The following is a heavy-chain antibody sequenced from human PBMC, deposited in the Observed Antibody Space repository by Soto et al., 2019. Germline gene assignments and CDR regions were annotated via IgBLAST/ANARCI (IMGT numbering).Heavy chain of an antibody. Sequence: LGESLKISCKGSGYSFTSYWISWVRQMPGEGLEWMGRIDPSDSYTNYSPSFQGHVTISADKSISTAYLQWSSLKASDTAMYYCASQRRYSSSGGGFDPWGQGTLVPVFS. CDR2: IDPSDSYT. J-gene: IGHJ5*02. D-gene: IGHD6-13*01. CDR3: ASQRRYSSSGGGFDP. V-gene: IGHV5-10-1*01. CDR1: GYSFTSYW.